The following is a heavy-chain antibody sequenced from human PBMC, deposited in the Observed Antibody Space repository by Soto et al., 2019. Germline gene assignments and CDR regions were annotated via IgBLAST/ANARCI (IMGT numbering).Heavy chain of an antibody. CDR3: AKVLSLRTSGKYYNPFFHGMDV. CDR1: GFSFNSHA. Sequence: DVQLSESGGGMVQPGGSLRLTCAASGFSFNSHAMTWVRQAPGRGLEWVAAINSGVDAFYADSVKGRFTISRDNSKDTLYLQMNSLGVEDTALYYCAKVLSLRTSGKYYNPFFHGMDVWGLGTTVTVSS. CDR2: INSGVDA. D-gene: IGHD3-10*01. V-gene: IGHV3-23*01. J-gene: IGHJ6*02.